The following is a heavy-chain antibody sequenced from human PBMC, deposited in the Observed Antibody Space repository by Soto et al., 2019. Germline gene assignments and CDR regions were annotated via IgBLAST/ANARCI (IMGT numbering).Heavy chain of an antibody. Sequence: GGSLRLSCAASGFTFSDYWMHWVRQAPGKGLEWVSAISGGGSSTYYADSVKGRFTISRDNSKNTLYLQMNSLRAEDTAVYYCVSSYGDYANYYYYMDVWGKGTTVTVSS. CDR3: VSSYGDYANYYYYMDV. D-gene: IGHD4-17*01. CDR1: GFTFSDYW. J-gene: IGHJ6*03. V-gene: IGHV3-23*01. CDR2: ISGGGSST.